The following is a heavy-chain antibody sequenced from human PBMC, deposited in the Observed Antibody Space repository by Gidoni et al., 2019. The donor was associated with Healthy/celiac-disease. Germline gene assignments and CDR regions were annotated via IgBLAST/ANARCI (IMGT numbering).Heavy chain of an antibody. CDR1: GYTLTELS. CDR3: ATNAELEKGFRYYYGMDV. D-gene: IGHD1-1*01. V-gene: IGHV1-24*01. J-gene: IGHJ6*02. Sequence: QVQLVQSGAEVKKPGASVKVSCKVSGYTLTELSMHWVRQAPGKGLEWMGGFDPEDGETIYAQKFQGRVTMTEDTSTDTADMELSSLRSEDTAVYYCATNAELEKGFRYYYGMDVWGQGTTVTVSS. CDR2: FDPEDGET.